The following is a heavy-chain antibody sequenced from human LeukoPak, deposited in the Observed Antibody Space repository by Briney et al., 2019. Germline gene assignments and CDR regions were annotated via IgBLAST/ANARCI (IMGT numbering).Heavy chain of an antibody. CDR1: GFTFGDYA. Sequence: PGGSLRLSCTASGFTFGDYAVSWIRQAPGKGLEWVGFIRSEAYGETADYAASVKGRFTISRDDSKAIAYLQMNSLKTEDTAVYHCTRDRGAYNLYDYWGQGTLVTVSS. D-gene: IGHD1-1*01. CDR3: TRDRGAYNLYDY. J-gene: IGHJ4*02. CDR2: IRSEAYGETA. V-gene: IGHV3-49*03.